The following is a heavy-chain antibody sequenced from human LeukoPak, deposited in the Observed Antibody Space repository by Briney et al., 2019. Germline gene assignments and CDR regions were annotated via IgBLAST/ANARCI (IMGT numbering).Heavy chain of an antibody. Sequence: TGGSLRLSCAASGFTFSNAWMTWVRQAPGKGLEWVARIKGKTDGGTTEYAAPGKDKFTISRDDSKTTLYLQINSLKPEDTAVYYCTTDYYDYVWGSYRPDNWGQGTLVTVSS. CDR1: GFTFSNAW. J-gene: IGHJ4*02. D-gene: IGHD3-16*02. CDR2: IKGKTDGGTT. CDR3: TTDYYDYVWGSYRPDN. V-gene: IGHV3-15*01.